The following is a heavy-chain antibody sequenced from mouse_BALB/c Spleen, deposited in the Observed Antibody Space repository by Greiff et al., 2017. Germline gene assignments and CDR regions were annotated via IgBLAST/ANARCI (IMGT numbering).Heavy chain of an antibody. D-gene: IGHD2-1*01. V-gene: IGHV14-3*02. Sequence: EVQRVESGAELVKPGASVKLSCTASGFNIKDTYMHWVKQRPEQGLEWIGRIDPANGNTKYDPKFQGKATITADTSSNKAYLQLSSLTAEDTAVYYCARDGKGAMDYWGQGTSVTVSS. CDR3: ARDGKGAMDY. CDR1: GFNIKDTY. CDR2: IDPANGNT. J-gene: IGHJ4*01.